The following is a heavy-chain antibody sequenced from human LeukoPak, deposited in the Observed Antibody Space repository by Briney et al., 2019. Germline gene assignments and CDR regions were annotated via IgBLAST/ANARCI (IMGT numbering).Heavy chain of an antibody. J-gene: IGHJ4*02. Sequence: PGGSLRLSCAASGFTFSSYAMSWVRQAPGKGLEWVSAISGSGGSTYYADSVKGRFTISRDNSKNTAYLQMNSLKTEDTAVYYCTRLWYGDYYGSGSYPYWGQGTLVTVSS. CDR1: GFTFSSYA. D-gene: IGHD3-10*01. CDR2: ISGSGGST. CDR3: TRLWYGDYYGSGSYPY. V-gene: IGHV3-23*01.